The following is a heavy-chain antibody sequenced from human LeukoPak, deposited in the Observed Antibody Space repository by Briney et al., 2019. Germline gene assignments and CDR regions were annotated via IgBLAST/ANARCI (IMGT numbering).Heavy chain of an antibody. CDR3: ARGVRITMIVVD. CDR1: GDSVSSNSAA. Sequence: SQTLSLTCAISGDSVSSNSAAWNWIRQSPSRGLEGLGRTYYRSKLYNGYAVSVKSRITINPDTAKNKSSLQLNSVTPEDTAVYYCARGVRITMIVVDWGQGTLVTVSS. V-gene: IGHV6-1*01. CDR2: TYYRSKLYN. J-gene: IGHJ4*02. D-gene: IGHD3-22*01.